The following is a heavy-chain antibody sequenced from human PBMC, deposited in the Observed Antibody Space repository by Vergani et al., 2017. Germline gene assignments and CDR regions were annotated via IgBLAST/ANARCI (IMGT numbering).Heavy chain of an antibody. CDR3: ASDLYYYDSSYPYYYGMDV. J-gene: IGHJ6*02. D-gene: IGHD3-22*01. Sequence: QVQLVQSGAEVKKPWSSVKVSCKASGGTFSSYTISWVRQAPGQGLEWMGRIIPILGIANYAQKFQGRVTITADKSTSTAYMELSSLRSEDTAVYYCASDLYYYDSSYPYYYGMDVWGQGTTVTVSS. CDR2: IIPILGIA. V-gene: IGHV1-69*02. CDR1: GGTFSSYT.